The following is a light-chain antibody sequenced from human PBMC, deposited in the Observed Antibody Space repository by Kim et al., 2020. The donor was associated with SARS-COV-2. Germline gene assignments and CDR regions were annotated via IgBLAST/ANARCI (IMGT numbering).Light chain of an antibody. CDR2: AAT. Sequence: SASVGDRVIITCRAGQGISNYLAWFQQKPGQVPKRLIYAATSLQSGVPSRFSASGSGTAFTLTITGLQPEDSATYYCLQQYSYPYIFGQGTKLEI. V-gene: IGKV1-17*03. CDR3: LQQYSYPYI. CDR1: QGISNY. J-gene: IGKJ2*01.